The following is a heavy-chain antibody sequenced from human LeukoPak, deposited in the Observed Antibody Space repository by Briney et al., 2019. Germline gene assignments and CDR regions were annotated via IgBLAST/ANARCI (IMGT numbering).Heavy chain of an antibody. CDR3: AELGITMIGGV. CDR1: GFTFSGSA. Sequence: GGSLRLSCAASGFTFSGSAMHWVRQASGKGLEWVGRIRSKAHSYATAYAASVKGRFSISRDNAKNSLYLQMNSLRAEDTAVYYCAELGITMIGGVWGKGTTVTISS. J-gene: IGHJ6*04. CDR2: IRSKAHSYAT. D-gene: IGHD3-10*02. V-gene: IGHV3-73*01.